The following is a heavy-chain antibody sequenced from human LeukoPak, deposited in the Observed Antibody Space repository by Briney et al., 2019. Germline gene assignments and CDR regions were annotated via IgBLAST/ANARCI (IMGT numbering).Heavy chain of an antibody. CDR2: MNPNSGNT. CDR3: ALRIAAAKGYFDY. V-gene: IGHV1-8*02. J-gene: IGHJ4*02. D-gene: IGHD6-13*01. Sequence: ASVKVSCTASGYTFTGYYMHWVRQTPGQGLEWMGWMNPNSGNTGYAQKFQGRVTMTRNTSISTAYMELSSLRSEDTAVYYCALRIAAAKGYFDYWGQGTLVTVSS. CDR1: GYTFTGYY.